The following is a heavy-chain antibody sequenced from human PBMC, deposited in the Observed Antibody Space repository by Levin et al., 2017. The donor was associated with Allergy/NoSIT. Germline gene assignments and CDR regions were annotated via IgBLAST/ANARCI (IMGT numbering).Heavy chain of an antibody. Sequence: SETLSLTCTVSGDSISSYYWTWIRQPPGRGLEWIGYIHYDGNTNYNPSLRSRITISLDTSKNAFSLQLRSVTAADTAVYYGAREYGGDWYVDLWGRGTLVTVSS. CDR1: GDSISSYY. CDR3: AREYGGDWYVDL. CDR2: IHYDGNT. D-gene: IGHD2-21*01. J-gene: IGHJ2*01. V-gene: IGHV4-59*01.